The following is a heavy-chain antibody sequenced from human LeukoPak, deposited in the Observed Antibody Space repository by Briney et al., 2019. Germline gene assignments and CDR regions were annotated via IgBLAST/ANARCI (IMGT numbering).Heavy chain of an antibody. V-gene: IGHV1-18*01. CDR1: GYTFTSYG. CDR2: ISAYNGST. Sequence: ASVKVSCKASGYTFTSYGISWVRQAPGQGLEWMGWISAYNGSTNHAQKLQGRVTMTTDTSTSTAYMELRSLRSDDTAVYYCARDFVERSGYAPNWFDPWGQGTLVTVSS. J-gene: IGHJ5*02. D-gene: IGHD5-12*01. CDR3: ARDFVERSGYAPNWFDP.